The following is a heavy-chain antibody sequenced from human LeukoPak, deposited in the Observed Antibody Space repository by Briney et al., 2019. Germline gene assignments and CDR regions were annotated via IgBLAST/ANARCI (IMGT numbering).Heavy chain of an antibody. D-gene: IGHD3-22*01. CDR2: INPNRGAT. Sequence: ASVKVSCKASGYTFLDYYIHWVRLAPGQGLEWMGWINPNRGATNYAQKFQGRVTMTRDTSISTVNMQLDRLRYEDTALYYCARPQASKFYNSSGSYNRYYFDYWGQGALVTVSS. CDR1: GYTFLDYY. CDR3: ARPQASKFYNSSGSYNRYYFDY. J-gene: IGHJ4*02. V-gene: IGHV1-2*02.